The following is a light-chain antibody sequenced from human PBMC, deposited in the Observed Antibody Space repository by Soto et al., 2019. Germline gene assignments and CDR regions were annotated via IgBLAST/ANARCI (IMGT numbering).Light chain of an antibody. J-gene: IGLJ2*01. CDR2: EVS. V-gene: IGLV2-8*01. Sequence: QSALTQPPSASGSPGQSVTISCTGTSSDVGGYNYVSWYQQHPGKAPKFLIFEVSRRPSGVPDRFSGSKSGNTASLTVSGLQADDEADYCSSYAGSNNPVIFGGGTTVTVL. CDR3: SSYAGSNNPVI. CDR1: SSDVGGYNY.